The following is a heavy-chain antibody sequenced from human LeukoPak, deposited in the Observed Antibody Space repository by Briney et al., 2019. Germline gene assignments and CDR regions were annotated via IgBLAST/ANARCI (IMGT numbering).Heavy chain of an antibody. CDR2: ISYEGSNK. D-gene: IGHD6-13*01. CDR3: ARERDLDIAAAGF. CDR1: GFTLSNYA. Sequence: GGSLRLSCAASGFTLSNYAMHWVRQAPGKGREGVAFISYEGSNKYYADSVKGRFTISRNSSQNTLYLQVNSVRAEDTAFYYCARERDLDIAAAGFWGEGPLVTVSS. J-gene: IGHJ4*02. V-gene: IGHV3-30*04.